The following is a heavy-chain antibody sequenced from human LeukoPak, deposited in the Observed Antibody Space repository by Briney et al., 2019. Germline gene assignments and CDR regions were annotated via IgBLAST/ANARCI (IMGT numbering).Heavy chain of an antibody. CDR2: IKQDGSEK. J-gene: IGHJ4*02. CDR3: AREGRWLHLDY. CDR1: GFTFSSYW. V-gene: IGHV3-7*01. D-gene: IGHD5-24*01. Sequence: GGSLRLSCAASGFTFSSYWMSWVRQAPGKGLAWVANIKQDGSEKCYVDSVKGRFTISRDNAKNSLYLQMNSLRAEDTAVYYCAREGRWLHLDYWGQGTLVTVSS.